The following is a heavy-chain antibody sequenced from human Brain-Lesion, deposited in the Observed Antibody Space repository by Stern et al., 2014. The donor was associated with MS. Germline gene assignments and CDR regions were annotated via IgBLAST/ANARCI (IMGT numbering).Heavy chain of an antibody. V-gene: IGHV4-39*01. CDR1: GGSVSSTSYA. CDR3: AGEEDIRYCSGGSCTGNWFDP. CDR2: IYYSGNT. J-gene: IGHJ5*02. Sequence: QLQLQESGPGLVKPSETLSLTCTVAGGSVSSTSYAWAWIRPPPGKGLEWIGTIYYSGNTYYSPSLKSRLTISLDTFKNPFSLQLRSVTAADTAVYYCAGEEDIRYCSGGSCTGNWFDPWGQGTLVTVSS. D-gene: IGHD2-15*01.